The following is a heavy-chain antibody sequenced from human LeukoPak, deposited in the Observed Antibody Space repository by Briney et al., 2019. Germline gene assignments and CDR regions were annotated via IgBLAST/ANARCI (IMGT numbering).Heavy chain of an antibody. D-gene: IGHD6-19*01. J-gene: IGHJ5*02. Sequence: GASVKVSCKTSGYTFTSYGISWVRQAPGQGLEWMGWISVYNGNTNYAQKLQGRVTMTTDTSTSTAYMELRSLRSDDTAVYYCARSHVLGSGWYTLVNWFDPWGQGTLVTVSS. CDR2: ISVYNGNT. V-gene: IGHV1-18*01. CDR3: ARSHVLGSGWYTLVNWFDP. CDR1: GYTFTSYG.